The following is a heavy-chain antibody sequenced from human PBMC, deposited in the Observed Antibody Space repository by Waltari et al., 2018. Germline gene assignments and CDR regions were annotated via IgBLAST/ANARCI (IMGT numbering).Heavy chain of an antibody. CDR2: IYHSGRT. Sequence: QVQLQESGPGLVKPSQTLPLTCTVSGGSIRSGGFYWSWLRQHPGKGLEWIGYIYHSGRTYYNPARKSRVTISVDTSKNQFSLRLSSVTAADTAVYYCASGRVSPWFGELGGDAFDIWGQGTMVTVSS. CDR3: ASGRVSPWFGELGGDAFDI. J-gene: IGHJ3*02. CDR1: GGSIRSGGFY. V-gene: IGHV4-31*03. D-gene: IGHD3-10*01.